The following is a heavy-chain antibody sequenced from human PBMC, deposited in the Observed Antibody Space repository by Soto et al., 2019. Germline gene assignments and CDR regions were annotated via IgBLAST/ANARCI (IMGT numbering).Heavy chain of an antibody. CDR1: GGSISSYY. CDR2: IYSSGTT. D-gene: IGHD3-10*01. V-gene: IGHV4-4*07. Sequence: QVQLQESGPRLVKPSETLSLSCTVSGGSISSYYWSWIRQPAGKGLEWIGRIYSSGTTNSNPSLRSRATMSVDTSKNQFSLKLSSVTAADTAVYYCARDNSAAFDYWGQGALVTVSS. J-gene: IGHJ4*02. CDR3: ARDNSAAFDY.